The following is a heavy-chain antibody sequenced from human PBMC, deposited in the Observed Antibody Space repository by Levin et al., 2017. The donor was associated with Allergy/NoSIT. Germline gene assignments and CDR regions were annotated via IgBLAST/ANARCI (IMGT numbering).Heavy chain of an antibody. J-gene: IGHJ1*01. Sequence: LSLTCAASGFPFDDYTMHWVRQAPGKGLEWVSLISWDGGSTYYADSVKGRFTISRDNSKNSLYLQMNSLRTEDTALYYCAKDRHDSSGYPYFQHWGQGTLVTVSS. CDR2: ISWDGGST. CDR1: GFPFDDYT. V-gene: IGHV3-43*01. CDR3: AKDRHDSSGYPYFQH. D-gene: IGHD3-22*01.